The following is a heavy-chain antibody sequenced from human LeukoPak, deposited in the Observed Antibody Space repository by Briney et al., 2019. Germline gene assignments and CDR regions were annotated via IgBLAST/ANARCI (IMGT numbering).Heavy chain of an antibody. D-gene: IGHD3-22*01. CDR2: ISGSGGST. V-gene: IGHV3-23*01. CDR1: GFTFSSYA. CDR3: ARDQGYYYDSSGFNT. Sequence: GGSLRLSCAASGFTFSSYAMSWVRQAPGKGLEWVSAISGSGGSTYYADSVKGRFTISRDNAKNSLYLQMNSLRAEDTAVYYCARDQGYYYDSSGFNTWGQETLVTVSS. J-gene: IGHJ5*02.